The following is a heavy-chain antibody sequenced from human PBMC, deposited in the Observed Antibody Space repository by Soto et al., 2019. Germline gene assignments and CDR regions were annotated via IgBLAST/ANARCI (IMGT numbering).Heavy chain of an antibody. D-gene: IGHD4-4*01. Sequence: EVQLLESGGDLVQPGGSLRLSCAASGFTFSSYAMSWVRQAPGKGLEWVSGMSGSGTSSYYADSVKGRFTISRDNSKNTLYLQMNSLRAEDTAVYYCAITHSNYVPNDYWGQGTLVTVSS. CDR1: GFTFSSYA. CDR3: AITHSNYVPNDY. J-gene: IGHJ4*02. CDR2: MSGSGTSS. V-gene: IGHV3-23*01.